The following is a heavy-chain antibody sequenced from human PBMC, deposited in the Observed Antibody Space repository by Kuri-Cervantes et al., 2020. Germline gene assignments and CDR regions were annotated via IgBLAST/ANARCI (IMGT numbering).Heavy chain of an antibody. CDR2: ISGSGGNT. CDR1: GFTFSSYA. V-gene: IGHV3-23*01. D-gene: IGHD2-2*01. J-gene: IGHJ6*03. CDR3: AKDMDPEYCSSTSCPDYYYYYMDV. Sequence: GESLKISCAASGFTFSSYAMSWVRQAPGKGLEWVSTISGSGGNTYYADSVKGRFTISRDNSENTLYLQLSSLRAEDTAIYYCAKDMDPEYCSSTSCPDYYYYYMDVWGKGTTVTVSS.